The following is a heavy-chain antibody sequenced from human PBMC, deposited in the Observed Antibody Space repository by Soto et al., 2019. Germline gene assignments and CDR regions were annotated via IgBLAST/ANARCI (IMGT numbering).Heavy chain of an antibody. V-gene: IGHV4-34*01. CDR3: ARDRSGSYYYYAFDI. Sequence: QVQLQQWGAGLLKPSETLSLTCAVYGGSFSGYYWSWIRQPPGKGLEWIGEINHSGSTNYNPSLKSRVTISVDTSKNQFSLKLSSVTAADTAVYYCARDRSGSYYYYAFDIWGQGTMVTVSS. CDR1: GGSFSGYY. CDR2: INHSGST. D-gene: IGHD1-26*01. J-gene: IGHJ3*02.